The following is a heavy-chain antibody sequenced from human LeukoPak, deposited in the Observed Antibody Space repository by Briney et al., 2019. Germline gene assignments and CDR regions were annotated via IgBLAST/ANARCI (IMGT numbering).Heavy chain of an antibody. J-gene: IGHJ4*02. CDR2: INWNGGSI. CDR1: GFTFDKYG. CDR3: AKDLEPGSDYGSGGFFDY. V-gene: IGHV3-20*04. Sequence: PGGSLRLSCAASGFTFDKYGMSWVRQTPEKGLEWVSGINWNGGSIGYADSVKGRFTISRDNSKNTLYLQMNSLRAEDTAVYYCAKDLEPGSDYGSGGFFDYWGRGTLVTVSS. D-gene: IGHD3-10*01.